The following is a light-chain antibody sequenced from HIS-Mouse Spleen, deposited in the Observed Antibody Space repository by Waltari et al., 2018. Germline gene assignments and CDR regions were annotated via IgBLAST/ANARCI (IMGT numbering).Light chain of an antibody. Sequence: QSALTQPASVSGSPGQSITISCTGTSSDVGGYNYVSWYQQHPGKAPKRMFYDVSKRPSGVPDRFSGSKSGNTASLTISGLQAEDEADYYCCSYAGSYTLVFGGGTKLTVL. CDR1: SSDVGGYNY. CDR3: CSYAGSYTLV. CDR2: DVS. V-gene: IGLV2-11*01. J-gene: IGLJ2*01.